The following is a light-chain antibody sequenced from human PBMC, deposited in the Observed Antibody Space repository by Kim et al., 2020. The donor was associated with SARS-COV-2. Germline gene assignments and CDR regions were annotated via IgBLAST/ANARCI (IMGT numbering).Light chain of an antibody. CDR3: NARDSSGNLYV. CDR2: GKN. Sequence: ALGQTVSFTCQGDSLRTYYAGWYQQKPGQAPVLVIYGKNNRPSGIPDRFSGSSAGDTASLTITGAQAEDEADYYCNARDSSGNLYVFGTGNKVSVL. J-gene: IGLJ1*01. V-gene: IGLV3-19*01. CDR1: SLRTYY.